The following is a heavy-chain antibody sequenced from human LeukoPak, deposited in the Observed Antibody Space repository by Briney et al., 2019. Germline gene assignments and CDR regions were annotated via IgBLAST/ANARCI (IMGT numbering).Heavy chain of an antibody. CDR3: ARTPIYYFDNSGYYN. CDR1: GGSISSYY. J-gene: IGHJ4*02. V-gene: IGHV4-59*01. CDR2: IYYSGST. D-gene: IGHD3-22*01. Sequence: SETLSLSCTVSGGSISSYYWCWIRQPPGKGLEWIGYIYYSGSTNYNPSLKSRVTISVDTSKNQFSLKLSSVTAADTAVYYCARTPIYYFDNSGYYNWGQGTLVTVSS.